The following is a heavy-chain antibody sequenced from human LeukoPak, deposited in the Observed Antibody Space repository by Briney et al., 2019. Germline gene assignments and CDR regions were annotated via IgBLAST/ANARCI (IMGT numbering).Heavy chain of an antibody. D-gene: IGHD3-16*02. J-gene: IGHJ4*02. Sequence: GGSLRLSCAASGFTFSNAWMSWVRQAPGKGLEWVGRIKSKTDGGTTDYAAPVKGRFTISRDDSKNTLYLQMNSLKTEDTAVYYCTTDSPYYDYVWGSYRLDYWGQGTLVTVSS. CDR2: IKSKTDGGTT. CDR1: GFTFSNAW. V-gene: IGHV3-15*01. CDR3: TTDSPYYDYVWGSYRLDY.